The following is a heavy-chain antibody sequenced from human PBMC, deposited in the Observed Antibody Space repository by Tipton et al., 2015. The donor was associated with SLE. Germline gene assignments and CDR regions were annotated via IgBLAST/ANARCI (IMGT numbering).Heavy chain of an antibody. V-gene: IGHV4-39*01. CDR1: GSSITSSSHY. CDR2: IYYTGTT. Sequence: TLSLTCSISGSSITSSSHYWGWIRQPPGKGLEWIGSIYYTGTTYYNPSLKSRVTISVETSKPHFSLKMSSLTAADTAMYYCARLSSGTGDFEHWGQGTLVIVSS. CDR3: ARLSSGTGDFEH. J-gene: IGHJ4*02. D-gene: IGHD7-27*01.